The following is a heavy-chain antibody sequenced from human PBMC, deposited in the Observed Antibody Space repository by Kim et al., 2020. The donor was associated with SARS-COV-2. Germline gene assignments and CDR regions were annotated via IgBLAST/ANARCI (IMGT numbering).Heavy chain of an antibody. J-gene: IGHJ4*02. CDR2: K. Sequence: KYYVDSVKGRLTISRDNAKNSLYLQMDSLRAEDTAVYYCARAPVSYAVAYWGQGTLVTVSS. D-gene: IGHD3-10*01. CDR3: ARAPVSYAVAY. V-gene: IGHV3-7*01.